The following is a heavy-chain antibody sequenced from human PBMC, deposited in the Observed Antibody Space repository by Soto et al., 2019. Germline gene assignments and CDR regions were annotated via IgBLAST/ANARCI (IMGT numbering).Heavy chain of an antibody. Sequence: QVQLVQSGAEVKKPGSSVKVSCKASGGTFSSYAISWVRQAPGQGLEWMGGIIPIFGTANYAQKFQGRVTITADESTSTAYMELSSLRSEDTAVYYCARDWGTFGYYDSSGYFDYWGQGTLVTASS. CDR1: GGTFSSYA. J-gene: IGHJ4*02. V-gene: IGHV1-69*01. D-gene: IGHD3-22*01. CDR2: IIPIFGTA. CDR3: ARDWGTFGYYDSSGYFDY.